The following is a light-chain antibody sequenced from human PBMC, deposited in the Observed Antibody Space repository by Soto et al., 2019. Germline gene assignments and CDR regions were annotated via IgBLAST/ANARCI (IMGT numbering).Light chain of an antibody. V-gene: IGLV6-57*04. CDR1: SGSIASNY. J-gene: IGLJ7*01. CDR3: QSYDSSKHAV. CDR2: EDN. Sequence: NFMLTQPHSVSESPGKTVTISCTRSSGSIASNYVQWYQQRPGSAPTTVIYEDNQRPSGVPDRFSGSIDSSSNSASLTISGLKTEDEADYYCQSYDSSKHAVFGGGTQLTVL.